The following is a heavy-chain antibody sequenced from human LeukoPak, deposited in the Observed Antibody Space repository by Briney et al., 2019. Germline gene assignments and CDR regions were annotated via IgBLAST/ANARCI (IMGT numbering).Heavy chain of an antibody. D-gene: IGHD1-26*01. CDR1: GYSISSGYY. CDR2: IYHSGST. V-gene: IGHV4-38-2*02. J-gene: IGHJ4*02. Sequence: NPSETLSLTCTVSGYSISSGYYWGWIRQPPGQGLEWIGSIYHSGSTYYNPSLKSRATMSVDTSKNQFSLKLSSVTAADTAVYYCARDLYSTDFDYWGQGTLVTVSS. CDR3: ARDLYSTDFDY.